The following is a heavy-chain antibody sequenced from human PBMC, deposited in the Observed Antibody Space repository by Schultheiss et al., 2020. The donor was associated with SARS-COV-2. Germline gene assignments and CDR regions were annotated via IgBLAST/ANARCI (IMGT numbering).Heavy chain of an antibody. J-gene: IGHJ3*02. Sequence: SQTLSLTCAVYGGSFSGYYWSWIRQPPGKGLEWIGYIYYSGSTYYNPSLKSRVTISVDTSKNQFSLKLSSVTAADTAVYYCAREGSSSWYGDDAFDIWGQGTMVTVSS. V-gene: IGHV4-34*09. CDR1: GGSFSGYY. D-gene: IGHD6-13*01. CDR3: AREGSSSWYGDDAFDI. CDR2: IYYSGST.